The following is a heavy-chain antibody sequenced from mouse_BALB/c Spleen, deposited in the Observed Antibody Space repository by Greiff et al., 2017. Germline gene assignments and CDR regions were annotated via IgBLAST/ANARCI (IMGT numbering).Heavy chain of an antibody. V-gene: IGHV6-6*02. CDR1: GFTFSNYW. CDR3: TREGIYYGNYEVWFAY. Sequence: EVKLMESGGGLVQPGGSMKLSCVASGFTFSNYWMNWVRQSPEKGLEWVAEIRLKSNNYATHYAESVKGRFTISRDDSKSRVYLQMNNLRAEDTGIYYCTREGIYYGNYEVWFAYWGQGTLVTVSA. D-gene: IGHD2-1*01. CDR2: IRLKSNNYAT. J-gene: IGHJ3*01.